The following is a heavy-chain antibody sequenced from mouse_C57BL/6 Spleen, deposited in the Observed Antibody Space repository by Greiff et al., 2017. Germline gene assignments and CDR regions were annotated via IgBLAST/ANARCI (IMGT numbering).Heavy chain of an antibody. D-gene: IGHD3-2*02. CDR1: GYSFTDYN. Sequence: VQLQQSGPELVKPGASVKISCKASGYSFTDYNMNWVKQSNGQSLEWIGVINPNYGTTSYNQKFKGKATLTVDQSSSTAYMQLNSLTSEDSAVYDCAKGRLRLPYLDYWGQGTTLTVSS. J-gene: IGHJ2*01. CDR3: AKGRLRLPYLDY. V-gene: IGHV1-39*01. CDR2: INPNYGTT.